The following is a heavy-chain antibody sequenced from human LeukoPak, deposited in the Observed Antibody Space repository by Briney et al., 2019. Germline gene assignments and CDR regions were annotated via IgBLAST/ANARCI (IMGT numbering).Heavy chain of an antibody. CDR3: TKGRGI. Sequence: SQTLSLTCTVSGGSISSGSYDWYWIRQPAGKGLEWIGHIYTSGSSNYSPSLKSRVTISVDTSKNQFSLKLTSVTAADTAVYYCTKGRGIWGQGTLVTVSS. CDR2: IYTSGSS. V-gene: IGHV4-61*09. CDR1: GGSISSGSYD. J-gene: IGHJ4*02. D-gene: IGHD3-10*01.